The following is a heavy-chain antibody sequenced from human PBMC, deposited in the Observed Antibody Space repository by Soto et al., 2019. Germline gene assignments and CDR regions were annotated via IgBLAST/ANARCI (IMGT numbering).Heavy chain of an antibody. J-gene: IGHJ6*02. Sequence: VKVSCKASGGTFSSYAISWVRQAPGQGLEWMGGIIPIFGTANYAQKFQGRVTITADKSTSTAYMELSSLRSEDTAVYYCARAPRRDVVVTAHPPWYYGMDVWGQGTTVTVSS. CDR2: IIPIFGTA. D-gene: IGHD2-21*02. CDR3: ARAPRRDVVVTAHPPWYYGMDV. V-gene: IGHV1-69*06. CDR1: GGTFSSYA.